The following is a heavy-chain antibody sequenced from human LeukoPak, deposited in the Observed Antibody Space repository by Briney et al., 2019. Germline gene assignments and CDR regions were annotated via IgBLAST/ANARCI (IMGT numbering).Heavy chain of an antibody. D-gene: IGHD3-22*01. CDR3: AREWYYYDSAGPSFFDY. CDR1: GYTFTGYY. CDR2: INPNSGGT. Sequence: ASVKVSCKASGYTFTGYYMHWVRQAPGQGLEWMGWINPNSGGTNYAQKFQGRVTMTRDTSISTAYMELSSLRSEDTAVYYCAREWYYYDSAGPSFFDYWGQGTLVTVSS. J-gene: IGHJ4*02. V-gene: IGHV1-2*02.